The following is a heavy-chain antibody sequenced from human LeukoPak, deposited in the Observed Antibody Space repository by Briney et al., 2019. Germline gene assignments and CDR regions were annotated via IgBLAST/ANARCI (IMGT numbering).Heavy chain of an antibody. CDR2: ISYDGSNK. Sequence: GGSLRLSCAASGFTFSSYAMHWVRQAPGKGLEWEAVISYDGSNKYYADSVKGRFTISRDNSKNTLYLQMNSLRAEDTAVYYCARDGVIVGATTFYYFDYWGQGTLVTVSS. D-gene: IGHD1-26*01. J-gene: IGHJ4*02. V-gene: IGHV3-30-3*01. CDR3: ARDGVIVGATTFYYFDY. CDR1: GFTFSSYA.